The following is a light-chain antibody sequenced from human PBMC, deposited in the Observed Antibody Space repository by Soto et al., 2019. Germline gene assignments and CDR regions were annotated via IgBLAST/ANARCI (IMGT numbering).Light chain of an antibody. CDR3: QQYSDSPLT. CDR2: GAS. CDR1: QTVRTNY. Sequence: EIVLTQSPGTLSLSPGERATLSCRASQTVRTNYLAWFQHKPGQAPRLLIYGASSRATGIPDRFSGSGSGTDFTLTINRLEPEGFALYFCQQYSDSPLTVGGGTKVQIK. V-gene: IGKV3-20*01. J-gene: IGKJ4*01.